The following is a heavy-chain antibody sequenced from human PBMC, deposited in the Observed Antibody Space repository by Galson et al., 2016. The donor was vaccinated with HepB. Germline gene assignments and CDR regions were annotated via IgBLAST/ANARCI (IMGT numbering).Heavy chain of an antibody. Sequence: SLRLSCAASGFTFSRYSMTWVRQAPGKGLAWVSSITGSGDSTYFADSVKGRFTISRDNSKNTVYLQMNSLGVEDTAVYYCEGGCCAGRGYPNDYWGQGTLVIVSS. CDR2: ITGSGDST. CDR3: EGGCCAGRGYPNDY. D-gene: IGHD3-3*01. V-gene: IGHV3-23*01. J-gene: IGHJ4*02. CDR1: GFTFSRYS.